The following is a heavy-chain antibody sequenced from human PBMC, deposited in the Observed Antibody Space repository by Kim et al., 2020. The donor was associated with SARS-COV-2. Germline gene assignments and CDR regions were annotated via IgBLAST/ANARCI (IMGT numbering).Heavy chain of an antibody. CDR1: GFTFSIYA. CDR3: ARDRATTMVRGVIRKNAFDI. CDR2: ISSNGGST. V-gene: IGHV3-64*01. Sequence: GGSLRLSCAASGFTFSIYAMHWVRQAPGKGLEYVSAISSNGGSTYYANSVKGRFTISRDNSKNTLYLQMGSLRAEDMAVYYCARDRATTMVRGVIRKNAFDIWGQGTMVTVSS. J-gene: IGHJ3*02. D-gene: IGHD3-10*01.